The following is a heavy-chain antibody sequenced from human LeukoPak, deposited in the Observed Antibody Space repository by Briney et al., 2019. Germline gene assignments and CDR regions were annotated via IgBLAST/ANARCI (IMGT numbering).Heavy chain of an antibody. D-gene: IGHD6-6*01. CDR1: GGSLNNYY. CDR3: ARAPYSSSARYSYYYYYMDV. J-gene: IGHJ6*03. CDR2: IHTSGIT. V-gene: IGHV4-4*07. Sequence: SETLSLTCTVPGGSLNNYYWTWIRQPAGKGLEWIGRIHTSGITHYNPSLKSRVTLSADTSKSQFSLKLSSVTAADTAVYYCARAPYSSSARYSYYYYYMDVWGKGTTVTVSS.